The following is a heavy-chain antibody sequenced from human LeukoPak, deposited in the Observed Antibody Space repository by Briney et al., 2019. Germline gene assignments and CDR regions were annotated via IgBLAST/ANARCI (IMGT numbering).Heavy chain of an antibody. CDR1: GGSFSGYY. CDR2: INHSGST. Sequence: SETLSLTCAVYGGSFSGYYWSWIRQPPGKGLEWIGEINHSGSTNYNPSLKSRVTMSVDTSKNQFSLKLSSVTAADTAVYYCARGDSSGYYHTYWGQGTLVTVSS. V-gene: IGHV4-34*01. CDR3: ARGDSSGYYHTY. D-gene: IGHD3-22*01. J-gene: IGHJ4*02.